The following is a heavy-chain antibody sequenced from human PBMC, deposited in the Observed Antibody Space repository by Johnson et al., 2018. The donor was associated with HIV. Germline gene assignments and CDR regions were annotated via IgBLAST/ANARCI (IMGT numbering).Heavy chain of an antibody. D-gene: IGHD6-13*01. J-gene: IGHJ3*02. V-gene: IGHV3-30*02. CDR2: IRYDGSNK. CDR1: GFTFSSYG. Sequence: QVQLVESGGGVIQPGGSLRLSCAASGFTFSSYGMHWVRQAPGKGLEWVAFIRYDGSNKYYPGSVKGRFTISRENAKNSLYLQMNSLRAGDTAVYYCARMMYSRGAFDIWGQGTMVTVSS. CDR3: ARMMYSRGAFDI.